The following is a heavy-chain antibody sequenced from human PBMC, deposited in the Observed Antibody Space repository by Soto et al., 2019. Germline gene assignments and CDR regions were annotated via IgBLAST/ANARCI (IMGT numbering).Heavy chain of an antibody. D-gene: IGHD3-3*01. CDR1: GYTFTSYD. CDR3: AVPYDFWSGYYRAGAFDI. J-gene: IGHJ3*02. Sequence: ASVKVSCKASGYTFTSYDINWVRQATGQGLEWMGWMDPNSGNTGYAQKFQGRVTMTRNTSISTAYMELSSLRSEDTAVYYCAVPYDFWSGYYRAGAFDIWGQGTMVTVSS. CDR2: MDPNSGNT. V-gene: IGHV1-8*01.